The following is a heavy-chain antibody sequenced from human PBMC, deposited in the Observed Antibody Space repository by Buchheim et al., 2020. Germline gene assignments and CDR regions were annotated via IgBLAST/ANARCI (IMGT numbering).Heavy chain of an antibody. CDR3: AIRIAARRDYPNGDFDY. CDR1: GFTFSGSA. V-gene: IGHV3-73*01. CDR2: IRSKANSYAT. J-gene: IGHJ4*02. D-gene: IGHD6-6*01. Sequence: EVQLVESGGGLVQPGGSLKLSCAASGFTFSGSAMHWVRQASGKGLEWVGRIRSKANSYATAYAASVKGRFTISRDDSKNTAYLQMNSLKTEDTAVYYCAIRIAARRDYPNGDFDYWGQGTL.